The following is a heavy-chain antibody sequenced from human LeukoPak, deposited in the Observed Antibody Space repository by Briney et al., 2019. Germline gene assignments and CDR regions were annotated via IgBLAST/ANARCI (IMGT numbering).Heavy chain of an antibody. CDR1: GYTFTTNE. CDR2: MNPNSGNT. V-gene: IGHV1-8*01. J-gene: IGHJ6*03. D-gene: IGHD3-10*01. CDR3: ARRDYYGSGSYPYYYDYYMDV. Sequence: ASVKVSCKASGYTFTTNEINWVRQATGQGLEWMGWMNPNSGNTVYAHKFQGRVTMTRNTSISTAYMELSSLRSEDTAVYYCARRDYYGSGSYPYYYDYYMDVWGKGTTVTISS.